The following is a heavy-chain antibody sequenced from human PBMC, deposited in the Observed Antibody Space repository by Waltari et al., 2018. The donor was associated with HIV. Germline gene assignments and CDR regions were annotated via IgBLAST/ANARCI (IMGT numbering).Heavy chain of an antibody. CDR3: ARDEAEMATLTAFDI. CDR1: RFTFSSYS. J-gene: IGHJ3*02. Sequence: EVQLVESGGGLVKPGGSLRPSCAAPRFTFSSYSMNWVRQAPGKGLEWVSSISSGSVYIYYADSVKGRFTISRDNAKNSLYLQMNSLRAEDTAVYYCARDEAEMATLTAFDIWGQGTMVTVSS. D-gene: IGHD5-12*01. V-gene: IGHV3-21*01. CDR2: ISSGSVYI.